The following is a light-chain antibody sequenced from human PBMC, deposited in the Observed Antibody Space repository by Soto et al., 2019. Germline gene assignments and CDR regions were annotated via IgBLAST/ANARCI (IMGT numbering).Light chain of an antibody. V-gene: IGKV3-15*01. CDR2: GAS. CDR3: QQYNNWWT. J-gene: IGKJ1*01. CDR1: QSVSNN. Sequence: EIVMTQSPATLSVSPGERDTVSCRASQSVSNNLAWYQKIPGQAPRLLIYGASTRATGIPARFSGSGSGTEFTLTISSLQSEDFAVYYCQQYNNWWTFGQGTKVEIK.